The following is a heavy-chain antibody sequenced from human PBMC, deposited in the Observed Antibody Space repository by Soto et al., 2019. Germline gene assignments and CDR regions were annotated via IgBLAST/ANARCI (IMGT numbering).Heavy chain of an antibody. J-gene: IGHJ6*02. D-gene: IGHD2-2*03. V-gene: IGHV1-69*13. CDR1: GGTFSSYA. Sequence: SVKVSCKASGGTFSSYAISWVRQAPGRGLEWMGGIIPIFGTANYAQKFQGRVTITADESTSTAYMELSSLRSEDTAVYYCAREILGVDIVVVPATRTQYYYYGMDVWGQGTTVTVSS. CDR2: IIPIFGTA. CDR3: AREILGVDIVVVPATRTQYYYYGMDV.